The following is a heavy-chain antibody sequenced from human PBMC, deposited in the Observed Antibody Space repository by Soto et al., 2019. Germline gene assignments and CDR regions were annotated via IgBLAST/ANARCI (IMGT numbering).Heavy chain of an antibody. D-gene: IGHD3-9*01. CDR3: AKDVVLRYFDWLSQHDAFDI. CDR2: ISGSGGST. Sequence: GGSLRLSCAASGFTFSSYAMSWVRQAPGKGLEWVSAISGSGGSTYYADSVKGRFTISRDNSKNTLYLQMNSLRAEDTAVYYCAKDVVLRYFDWLSQHDAFDIWGQGTMVTVS. J-gene: IGHJ3*02. V-gene: IGHV3-23*01. CDR1: GFTFSSYA.